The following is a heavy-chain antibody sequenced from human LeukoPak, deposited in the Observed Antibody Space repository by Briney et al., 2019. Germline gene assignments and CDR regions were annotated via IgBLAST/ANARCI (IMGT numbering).Heavy chain of an antibody. CDR3: ARDLSPSVWFGGTLNWFDP. J-gene: IGHJ5*02. CDR2: INPNSGGT. CDR1: GYTFTGYY. Sequence: GASVKVSCKASGYTFTGYYMHWVRQAPGQGLEWMGWINPNSGGTNYAQKFQGRVTMTRDTSISTAYMELSRLRSDDTAVYYCARDLSPSVWFGGTLNWFDPWGQGTLVTVSS. D-gene: IGHD3-10*01. V-gene: IGHV1-2*02.